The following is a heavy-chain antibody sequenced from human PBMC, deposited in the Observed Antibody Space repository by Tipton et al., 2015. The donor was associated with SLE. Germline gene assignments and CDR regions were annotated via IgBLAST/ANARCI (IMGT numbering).Heavy chain of an antibody. D-gene: IGHD3-10*01. CDR1: GGSISSGSYY. Sequence: TLSLTCTVSGGSISSGSYYWSWIRQPAGKGLEWIGRIYTSGSTNYNPSLKSRVTISVDTYKNQFSLKLSSVTAADTAVYYCARVGSRDQPWGQGTLVTVSS. J-gene: IGHJ5*02. V-gene: IGHV4-61*02. CDR2: IYTSGST. CDR3: ARVGSRDQP.